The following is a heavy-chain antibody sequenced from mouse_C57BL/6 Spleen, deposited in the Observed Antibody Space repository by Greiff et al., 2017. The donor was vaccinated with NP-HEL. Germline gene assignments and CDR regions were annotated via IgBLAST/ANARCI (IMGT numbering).Heavy chain of an antibody. Sequence: EVKLQESGPGLVKPSQSLSLTCSVTGYSITSGYYWNWIRQFPGNKLEWMGYISYDGSNNYNPSLKNRISITRDTSKNQFFLKLNSVTTEDTATYYCAREHYYGSSPAWFAYWGQGTLVTVSA. D-gene: IGHD1-1*01. J-gene: IGHJ3*01. CDR2: ISYDGSN. CDR1: GYSITSGYY. CDR3: AREHYYGSSPAWFAY. V-gene: IGHV3-6*01.